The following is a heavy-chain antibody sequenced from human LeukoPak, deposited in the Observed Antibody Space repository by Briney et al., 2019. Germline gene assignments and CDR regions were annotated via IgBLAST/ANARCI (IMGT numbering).Heavy chain of an antibody. J-gene: IGHJ4*02. Sequence: PSETLSLTCTVSGGSISSSSYYWGWLRQPPGTGLEWIGSFYYSGSTYYNPSLKSRVTISVDTSKNQFSLKLSSVTATDTTVYYCASGARSSSIGRLDYWGQGTLVTVSS. D-gene: IGHD6-6*01. CDR3: ASGARSSSIGRLDY. CDR1: GGSISSSSYY. V-gene: IGHV4-39*01. CDR2: FYYSGST.